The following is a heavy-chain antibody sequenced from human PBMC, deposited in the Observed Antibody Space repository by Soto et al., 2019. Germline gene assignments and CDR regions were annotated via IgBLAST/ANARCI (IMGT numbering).Heavy chain of an antibody. CDR2: IYYSGST. D-gene: IGHD2-15*01. CDR1: GGSISSGGYY. V-gene: IGHV4-31*03. Sequence: TSETLSLTCTVSGGSISSGGYYWSWIRQHPGKGLEWIGYIYYSGSTYYNPSLKSRVTISVDTSKNQFSLKLSSVTAADTAVYYCERDYSSGGSCFDYWGQGTLVTVSS. CDR3: ERDYSSGGSCFDY. J-gene: IGHJ4*02.